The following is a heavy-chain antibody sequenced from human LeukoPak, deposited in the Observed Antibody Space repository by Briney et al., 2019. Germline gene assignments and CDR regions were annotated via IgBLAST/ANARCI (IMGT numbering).Heavy chain of an antibody. CDR1: GFTFSSYA. CDR3: AKDPYDILTGYYSRPFDY. D-gene: IGHD3-9*01. V-gene: IGHV3-23*01. Sequence: GGSLRLSCAASGFTFSSYAMSWVRQAPGKGLEWVSAISGSGGSTYYADSVKGLFTISRDNSKNTLYLQMNSLRAEDTAVYYCAKDPYDILTGYYSRPFDYWGQGTLVTVSS. CDR2: ISGSGGST. J-gene: IGHJ4*02.